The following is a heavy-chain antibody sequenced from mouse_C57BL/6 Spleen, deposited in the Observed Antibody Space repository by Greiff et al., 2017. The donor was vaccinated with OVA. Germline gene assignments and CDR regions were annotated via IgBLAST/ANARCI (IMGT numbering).Heavy chain of an antibody. CDR2: FHPYNDDT. D-gene: IGHD1-1*01. Sequence: QVQLQQSGAELVKPGASVKMSCKASGYTFTTYPIEWMQQNHGKSLEWIGNFHPYNDDTKYNEKFKGKATLTVEKSSSTFYLELSRLTSDDSAVYYCARSYYGSSWDWYFDVWGTGTTVTVSS. CDR3: ARSYYGSSWDWYFDV. CDR1: GYTFTTYP. V-gene: IGHV1-47*01. J-gene: IGHJ1*03.